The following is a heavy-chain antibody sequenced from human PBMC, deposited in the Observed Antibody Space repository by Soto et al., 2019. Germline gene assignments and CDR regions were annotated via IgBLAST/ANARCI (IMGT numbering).Heavy chain of an antibody. CDR2: VYRTGST. D-gene: IGHD6-13*01. CDR1: GGSISTSNW. CDR3: ARARATIAAAAIFAC. Sequence: SETLSLTCAVSGGSISTSNWWSWVRQPPGKGLEWIGEVYRTGSTNYNPSLESRLTISVDKSKNQFSLKLPSVTAADTAVYYCARARATIAAAAIFACWGQGTLVTVTS. V-gene: IGHV4-4*02. J-gene: IGHJ4*02.